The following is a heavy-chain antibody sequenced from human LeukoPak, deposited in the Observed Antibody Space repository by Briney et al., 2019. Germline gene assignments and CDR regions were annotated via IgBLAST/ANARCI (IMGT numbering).Heavy chain of an antibody. J-gene: IGHJ5*02. D-gene: IGHD6-13*01. Sequence: SETLSLTCTVSGVSISSRAYYLALIRQPPGKGLEWIGSIYFSGSTYSNPSLKSRVTISVDTSKDQFSLKLNSVTAADTAVYYCASAPGYNWFDPWGQGTLVTVSS. CDR1: GVSISSRAYY. CDR3: ASAPGYNWFDP. V-gene: IGHV4-39*01. CDR2: IYFSGST.